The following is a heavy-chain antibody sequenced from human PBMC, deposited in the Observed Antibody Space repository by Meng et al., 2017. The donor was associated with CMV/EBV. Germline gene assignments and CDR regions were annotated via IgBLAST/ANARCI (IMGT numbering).Heavy chain of an antibody. J-gene: IGHJ4*02. V-gene: IGHV4-34*01. Sequence: GSLRLSCVIYGGSFNNYYWNWIRQPPGKGLEWIGEINHSGSTNYNPSLKSRVTISVDTSKNQFSLKLSSVTAADTAVYYCARGMSDFWSGYLDYWGQGTLVTVSS. CDR1: GGSFNNYY. D-gene: IGHD3-3*01. CDR3: ARGMSDFWSGYLDY. CDR2: INHSGST.